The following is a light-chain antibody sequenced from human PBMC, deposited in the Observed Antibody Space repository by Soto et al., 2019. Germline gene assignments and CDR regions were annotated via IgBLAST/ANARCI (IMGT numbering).Light chain of an antibody. V-gene: IGLV4-60*03. CDR2: LEDSGTY. CDR1: SGHSSYI. J-gene: IGLJ3*02. Sequence: QPVLTQSSSASASLGPSGTLTCTLSSGHSSYIIAWHQQQPGKAPRYLMNLEDSGTYTKGSGVPDRFSGSSSGADRYLTISNLQAEDEADYYCETWDTNTRVFGGGTKLTVL. CDR3: ETWDTNTRV.